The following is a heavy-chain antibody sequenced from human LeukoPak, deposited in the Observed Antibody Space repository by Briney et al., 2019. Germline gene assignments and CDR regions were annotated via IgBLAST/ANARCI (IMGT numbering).Heavy chain of an antibody. CDR3: VRVGINYGEYFYY. CDR2: IKHDGSET. D-gene: IGHD4-17*01. V-gene: IGHV3-7*05. Sequence: GGSLRLSCAAYGFTFSNAWMSWVRQAPGKGLEWLANIKHDGSETNYVDSVKGRFTISRDNTKNSLYLQMNSLRAEDTAVYYFVRVGINYGEYFYYWNQGTLVTVS. J-gene: IGHJ4*02. CDR1: GFTFSNAW.